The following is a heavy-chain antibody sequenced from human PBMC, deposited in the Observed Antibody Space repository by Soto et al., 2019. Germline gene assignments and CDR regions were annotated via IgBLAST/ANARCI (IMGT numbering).Heavy chain of an antibody. CDR3: ARDGPYYYDSSGYYSPGFFDY. D-gene: IGHD3-22*01. V-gene: IGHV1-2*02. J-gene: IGHJ4*02. CDR2: INPNSGGT. CDR1: VYTFTCYY. Sequence: XSVKVSCKASVYTFTCYYMHWVRQAPGQGLEWMGWINPNSGGTNYAQKFQGRVTMTRDTSISTAYMELSRLRSDDTAVYYCARDGPYYYDSSGYYSPGFFDYWGQGTLVTVSS.